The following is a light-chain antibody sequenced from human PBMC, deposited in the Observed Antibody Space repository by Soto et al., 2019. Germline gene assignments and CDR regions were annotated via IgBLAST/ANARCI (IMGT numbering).Light chain of an antibody. CDR2: GSS. CDR1: QSVSSSY. J-gene: IGKJ1*01. CDR3: QQYGSSLTWT. Sequence: EIVLTQSPGTLSLSPGERATLSCRASQSVSSSYLAWYQQKPGQAPRLLIYGSSSRATGIPDRFSGSGSGTDFTLTISRLEPEDLEVYYCQQYGSSLTWTFGQGTKVEIK. V-gene: IGKV3-20*01.